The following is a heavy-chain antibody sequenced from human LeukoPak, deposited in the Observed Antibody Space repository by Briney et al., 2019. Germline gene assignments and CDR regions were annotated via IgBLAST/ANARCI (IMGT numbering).Heavy chain of an antibody. CDR2: IYYSGST. D-gene: IGHD1-26*01. CDR3: ARDPYGSRDDAFDI. Sequence: PSETLSLTCTVSGGSISSGGYYWSWIRQHPGKGLEWIGYIYYSGSTYYNPSLKSRVTISVDTSKNQFSLKLSSVTAADTAVYYCARDPYGSRDDAFDIWGQGTMVTVSS. CDR1: GGSISSGGYY. J-gene: IGHJ3*02. V-gene: IGHV4-31*03.